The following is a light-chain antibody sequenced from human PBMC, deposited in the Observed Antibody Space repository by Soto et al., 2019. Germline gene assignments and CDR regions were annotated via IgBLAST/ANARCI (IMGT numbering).Light chain of an antibody. CDR2: GAS. CDR1: QSIRHY. J-gene: IGKJ1*01. Sequence: DIPMTQSPPTLSASVGDRVTITCRASQSIRHYLAWYQQMPGKAPKLLIYGASTLQSGVPSRFSGSGSGTESTLTISSLQPDDFGTYFCQHHNSYSQTFGQGTKVEIK. CDR3: QHHNSYSQT. V-gene: IGKV1-5*01.